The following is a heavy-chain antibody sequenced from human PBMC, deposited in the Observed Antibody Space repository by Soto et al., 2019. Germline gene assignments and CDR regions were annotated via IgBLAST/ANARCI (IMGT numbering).Heavy chain of an antibody. CDR1: GFTFSSYG. D-gene: IGHD6-13*01. V-gene: IGHV3-33*01. J-gene: IGHJ3*02. Sequence: GGSLRLSCAASGFTFSSYGMHWVRQAPGKGLEWVAVIWYDGSNKYYADSVKGRFTISRDNSKNTLYLQMNSLRAEDTAVYYCARERAAAGYDAFDIWGQGTMVTVSS. CDR2: IWYDGSNK. CDR3: ARERAAAGYDAFDI.